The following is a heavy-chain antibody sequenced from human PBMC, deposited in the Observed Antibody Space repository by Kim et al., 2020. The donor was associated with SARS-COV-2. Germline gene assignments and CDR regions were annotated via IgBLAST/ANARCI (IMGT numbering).Heavy chain of an antibody. CDR2: ISDGGVRT. Sequence: GGSLRLSCEASGFTFGRYAMSWARQAPGKGLEWVSTISDGGVRTHYADSVKGRFTISRDNSKRTLFLHMNSLRAEDTAVYYCEASDYWGQRSLVTVSS. CDR1: GFTFGRYA. CDR3: EASDY. J-gene: IGHJ4*02. V-gene: IGHV3-23*01.